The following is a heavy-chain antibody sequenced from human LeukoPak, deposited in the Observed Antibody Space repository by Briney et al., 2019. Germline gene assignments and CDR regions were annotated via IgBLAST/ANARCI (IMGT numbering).Heavy chain of an antibody. CDR2: IYPGDSDT. Sequence: GESLKISCKGSGYSFTNSWIGWVRQMPGKGLEWMGVIYPGDSDTRYSPSFQGQVTISVDKSISTAYLQWSSLKASDTAMYYCARPYGSGIWDPFDPWGQGTLVTVSS. CDR1: GYSFTNSW. D-gene: IGHD3-10*01. V-gene: IGHV5-51*01. J-gene: IGHJ5*02. CDR3: ARPYGSGIWDPFDP.